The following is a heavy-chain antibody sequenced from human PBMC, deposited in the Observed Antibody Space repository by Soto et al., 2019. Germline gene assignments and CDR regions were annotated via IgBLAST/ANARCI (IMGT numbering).Heavy chain of an antibody. V-gene: IGHV1-18*01. J-gene: IGHJ6*03. CDR1: GYTFTSYG. D-gene: IGHD6-13*01. CDR3: AREVIAAAGRAGRDDYYYYYMDV. CDR2: ISAYNGNT. Sequence: ASVKVSCKASGYTFTSYGISWVRQAPGQGLEWMGWISAYNGNTNYAQKLQGRVTMTTDTSTSTAYMELMSLRSDDTAGYYCAREVIAAAGRAGRDDYYYYYMDVWGKGTTVTVSS.